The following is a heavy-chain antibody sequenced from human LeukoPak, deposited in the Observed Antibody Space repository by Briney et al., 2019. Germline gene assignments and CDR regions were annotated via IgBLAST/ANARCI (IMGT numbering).Heavy chain of an antibody. V-gene: IGHV1-69*06. Sequence: SVKVSCKASGGTFSSYAISWVRQAPGQGLEWMGGIIPIFGTANYAQKFQGRVTITADKSTSTAYMELSSLRSEDTAVYYCASPSSGWYHENYYYYYMDVWGKGTTVTVSS. D-gene: IGHD6-19*01. CDR3: ASPSSGWYHENYYYYYMDV. J-gene: IGHJ6*03. CDR1: GGTFSSYA. CDR2: IIPIFGTA.